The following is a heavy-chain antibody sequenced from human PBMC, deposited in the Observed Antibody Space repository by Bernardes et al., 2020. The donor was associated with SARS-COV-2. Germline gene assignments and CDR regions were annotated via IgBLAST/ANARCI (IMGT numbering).Heavy chain of an antibody. J-gene: IGHJ4*02. CDR2: VQYGEAG. D-gene: IGHD3-10*01. Sequence: TMSIACSVSGASVRRATGFWAWIRQSPGKGPEWIGSVQYGEAGHYNPSLRSRLRISVDTSENQFSLRLSSVTAADTARYFCARYDGSGPFDYWGQGTLVTVSS. V-gene: IGHV4-39*07. CDR1: GASVRRATGF. CDR3: ARYDGSGPFDY.